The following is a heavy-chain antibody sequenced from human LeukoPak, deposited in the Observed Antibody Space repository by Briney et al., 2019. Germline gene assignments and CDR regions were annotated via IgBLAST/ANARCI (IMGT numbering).Heavy chain of an antibody. CDR2: IYTSGST. CDR3: ARDLHMTTVTINDAFDI. V-gene: IGHV4-4*07. J-gene: IGHJ3*02. D-gene: IGHD4-11*01. CDR1: GGSISSYY. Sequence: SETLSLTCTVSGGSISSYYWSWIRQPAGKGLEWIGRIYTSGSTNYNPSLKSRVTMSVDMSKNQFSLKLSSVTAADTAVYYCARDLHMTTVTINDAFDIWGQGTMVTVSS.